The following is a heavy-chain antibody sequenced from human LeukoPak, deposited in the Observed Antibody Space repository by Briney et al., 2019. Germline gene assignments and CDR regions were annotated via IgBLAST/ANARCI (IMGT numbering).Heavy chain of an antibody. CDR1: GDSINGHY. V-gene: IGHV4-59*08. CDR3: ARRDTGWNYCDY. J-gene: IGHJ4*02. D-gene: IGHD6-19*01. CDR2: IHYKGST. Sequence: SETLSLTCTISGDSINGHYWSWIRQPPGKRLEWIGDIHYKGSTNYNLSLKSRVTISVDKSKNHLSLNLTSVLAADTAIYYCARRDTGWNYCDYWGQGILVTVSS.